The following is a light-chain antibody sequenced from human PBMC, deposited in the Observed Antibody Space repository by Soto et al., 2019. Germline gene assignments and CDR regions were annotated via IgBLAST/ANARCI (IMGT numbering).Light chain of an antibody. CDR3: QQYNKWPRT. CDR1: QSISSD. J-gene: IGKJ3*01. Sequence: EIVMKQSPATLSVNKGERATLSCRASQSISSDVAWYQQKPGQAPRLLIYGASTTATGIPARFSGSGSGTEFTLTISSLQSEDFAVYNCQQYNKWPRTFGHGSNVDI. CDR2: GAS. V-gene: IGKV3-15*01.